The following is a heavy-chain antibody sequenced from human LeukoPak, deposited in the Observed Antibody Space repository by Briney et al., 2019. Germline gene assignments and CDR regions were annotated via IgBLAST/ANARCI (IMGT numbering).Heavy chain of an antibody. CDR3: ARRQGRITIFVVVIIARAAFDY. Sequence: SETLSLTCVVSGGPFGVYYWSRIRQLPGKGLEWIGEINHSGSTNYNPSLKSRVTISVDTSKNQFSLKLSSVTAADTSVYYCARRQGRITIFVVVIIARAAFDYWGQGTLVTVSS. J-gene: IGHJ4*02. CDR2: INHSGST. CDR1: GGPFGVYY. D-gene: IGHD3-3*01. V-gene: IGHV4-34*01.